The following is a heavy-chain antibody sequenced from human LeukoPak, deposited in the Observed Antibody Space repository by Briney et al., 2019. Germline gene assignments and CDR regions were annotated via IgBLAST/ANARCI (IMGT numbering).Heavy chain of an antibody. V-gene: IGHV1-2*02. J-gene: IGHJ4*02. D-gene: IGHD3-22*01. CDR1: GYTFTGYY. Sequence: ASVKVSCKASGYTFTGYYMHWVRQAPGQGLEWMGWINPNSGGTNYAQKFQGRVTMTRDTSISTAYMELSRLRSDDTAVYYCARGPRITMIVVVIGYWGQGTLVTVSP. CDR2: INPNSGGT. CDR3: ARGPRITMIVVVIGY.